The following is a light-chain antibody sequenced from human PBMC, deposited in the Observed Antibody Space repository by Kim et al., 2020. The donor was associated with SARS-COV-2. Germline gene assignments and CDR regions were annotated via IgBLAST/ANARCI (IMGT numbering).Light chain of an antibody. CDR1: SSDVGGYNY. CDR2: DVS. CDR3: SSYTSSSTLYV. Sequence: QSITISCTETSSDVGGYNYVSWYQQHPGKAPKLMIYDVSNRPSGVSNRFSGSKSGNTASLTISGLQAEDEADYYCSSYTSSSTLYVFGTGTKVTV. V-gene: IGLV2-14*03. J-gene: IGLJ1*01.